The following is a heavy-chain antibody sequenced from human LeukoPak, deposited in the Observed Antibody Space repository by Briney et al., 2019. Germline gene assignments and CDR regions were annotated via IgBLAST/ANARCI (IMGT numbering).Heavy chain of an antibody. V-gene: IGHV1-69*13. D-gene: IGHD3-3*01. J-gene: IGHJ4*02. CDR1: GGTFSSYA. CDR3: ARDRVRYDLWSGYYTRTQMDY. CDR2: IIPIFGTA. Sequence: SVKVSCKASGGTFSSYAISWVRQAPGQGLEWMGGIIPIFGTANYAQKFQGRVTITADESTSTAYMELSSLRSEDTAVYYCARDRVRYDLWSGYYTRTQMDYWGQGTLVTVSS.